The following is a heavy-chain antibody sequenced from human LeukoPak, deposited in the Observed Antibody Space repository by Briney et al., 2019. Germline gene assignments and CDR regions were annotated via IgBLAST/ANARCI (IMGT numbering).Heavy chain of an antibody. V-gene: IGHV3-21*01. CDR2: ISSSSSYI. CDR3: ARGVGQWLSDYYYYYGMDV. CDR1: GFTFSSYS. D-gene: IGHD6-19*01. Sequence: KTGGSLRLSCAASGFTFSSYSMNWVRQAPGKGLEWVSSISSSSSYIYYADSVKGRFTISRDNAKNSLYLQMNSLRAEDTAVYYCARGVGQWLSDYYYYYGMDVWGQGTTVTVSS. J-gene: IGHJ6*02.